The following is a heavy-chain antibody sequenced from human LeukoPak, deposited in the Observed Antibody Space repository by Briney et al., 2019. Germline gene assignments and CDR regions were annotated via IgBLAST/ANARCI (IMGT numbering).Heavy chain of an antibody. D-gene: IGHD3-3*01. CDR3: ARDRGGGDLWSGYHDALDI. CDR2: IKQDGSEK. Sequence: PGGSLRLSYAASGFTFSSYWMTWVRQAPGKGLEWVANIKQDGSEKYYVDSVKGRFTISRDNAKNSLYLQMNSLRAEVTAVYYCARDRGGGDLWSGYHDALDIWGQGTMVTVSS. V-gene: IGHV3-7*01. CDR1: GFTFSSYW. J-gene: IGHJ3*02.